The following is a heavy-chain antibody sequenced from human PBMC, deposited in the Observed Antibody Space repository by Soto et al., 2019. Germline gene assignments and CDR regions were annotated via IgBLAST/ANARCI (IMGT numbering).Heavy chain of an antibody. CDR1: GGSISSSSYY. D-gene: IGHD6-19*01. CDR3: ARPGESGVQQWLGDFDY. J-gene: IGHJ4*02. V-gene: IGHV4-39*01. Sequence: SETLSLTCTVSGGSISSSSYYWGWIRQPPGKGLEWIGSIYYSGSTYYNPSLKSRVTISVDTSKNQFSLKLSSVTAADTAVYYCARPGESGVQQWLGDFDYWGQGTLVTVSS. CDR2: IYYSGST.